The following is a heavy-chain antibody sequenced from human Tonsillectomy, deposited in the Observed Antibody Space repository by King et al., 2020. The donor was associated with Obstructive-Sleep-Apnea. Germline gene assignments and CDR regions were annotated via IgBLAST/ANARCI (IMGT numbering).Heavy chain of an antibody. Sequence: VQLVESGGGLVQPGRSLRLSCAASGFTFDDYAMHLVRQAPGKGLEWVSTISLSSGSIDYADFVKGRFTISRDNAKNSLYLQMNSLRAEDTALYYCAKDMGREGAGYYYYGMDVWGQGTTVTVSS. J-gene: IGHJ6*02. V-gene: IGHV3-9*01. D-gene: IGHD3-16*01. CDR1: GFTFDDYA. CDR3: AKDMGREGAGYYYYGMDV. CDR2: ISLSSGSI.